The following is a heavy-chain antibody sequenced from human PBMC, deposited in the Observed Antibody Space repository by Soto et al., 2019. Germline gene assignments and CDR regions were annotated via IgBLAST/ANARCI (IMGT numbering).Heavy chain of an antibody. CDR1: GGSISSYY. J-gene: IGHJ4*02. CDR2: IYYSGST. D-gene: IGHD3-10*01. Sequence: QVQLQESGPGLVKPSETLSLTCTVSGGSISSYYWSWIRQPPGKGLEWIGYIYYSGSTNYNPSLKSRVTISVDTSKNQFSLKLSSVTAADTAVYYCARGLEYYYGSGSYYNLTSSYYFDYWGQGTLVTVSS. CDR3: ARGLEYYYGSGSYYNLTSSYYFDY. V-gene: IGHV4-59*01.